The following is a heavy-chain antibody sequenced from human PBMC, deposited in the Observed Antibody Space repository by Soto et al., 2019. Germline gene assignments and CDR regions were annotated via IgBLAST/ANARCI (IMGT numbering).Heavy chain of an antibody. Sequence: SETLSLTCTVSGGSISSYYWSWIRQPPGKGLEWIGYIYHSGSTYYNPSLKSRATISVDRSKNQFSLKLSSVTAADTAVYYCARESGPVSGGVGDWFDPWGQGTLVTVSS. D-gene: IGHD1-26*01. CDR1: GGSISSYY. CDR2: IYHSGST. CDR3: ARESGPVSGGVGDWFDP. J-gene: IGHJ5*02. V-gene: IGHV4-59*12.